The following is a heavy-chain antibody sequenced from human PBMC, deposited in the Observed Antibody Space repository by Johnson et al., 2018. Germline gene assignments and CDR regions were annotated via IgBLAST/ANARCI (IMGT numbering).Heavy chain of an antibody. CDR3: ARAGGIATRDGSDS. J-gene: IGHJ4*02. D-gene: IGHD3-16*01. Sequence: VQLVESGAEVKKPGSSVKVSCRTSGGSFSSHSISWVRQAPGQGLAWMGRIIPVLTVTNYAQKFHGRVAITADKSTSTAYLEVSSLGSADPAVYYCARAGGIATRDGSDSWGQRTLVIVS. V-gene: IGHV1-69*09. CDR1: GGSFSSHS. CDR2: IIPVLTVT.